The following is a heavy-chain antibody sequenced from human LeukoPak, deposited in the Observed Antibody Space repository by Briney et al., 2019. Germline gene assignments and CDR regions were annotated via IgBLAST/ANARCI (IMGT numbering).Heavy chain of an antibody. CDR3: ARAGGPMVRGVIYFDY. CDR1: GGTFSSYA. CDR2: IIPIFGTA. Sequence: GASVKVSCKTSGGTFSSYAISWVCQAPGQGLEWVGGIIPIFGTANYAQKFQGRVTITADESTSTAYMELSSLRSEDTAVYYCARAGGPMVRGVIYFDYWGQGTLVTVSS. D-gene: IGHD3-10*01. J-gene: IGHJ4*02. V-gene: IGHV1-69*01.